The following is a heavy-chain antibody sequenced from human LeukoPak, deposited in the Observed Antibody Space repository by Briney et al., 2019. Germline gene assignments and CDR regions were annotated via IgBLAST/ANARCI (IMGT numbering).Heavy chain of an antibody. CDR3: ARGYYYDSSGYYYYYYYYMDV. V-gene: IGHV1-2*02. CDR1: SYSFTTYG. CDR2: INPNSGGT. Sequence: ASVRVSCKASSYSFTTYGISWVRQAPGQGLEWMGWINPNSGGTNYAQKFQGRVTMTRDTSISTAYMELSRLRSDDTAVYYCARGYYYDSSGYYYYYYYYMDVWGKGTTVTISS. D-gene: IGHD3-22*01. J-gene: IGHJ6*03.